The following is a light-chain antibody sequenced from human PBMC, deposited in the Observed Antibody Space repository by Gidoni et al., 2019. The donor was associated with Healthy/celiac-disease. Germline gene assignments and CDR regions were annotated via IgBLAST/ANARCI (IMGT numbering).Light chain of an antibody. CDR3: QQYYSTPLT. Sequence: EIVMTQFPDSLAVSLGERATINCKSSQSVLYSSNNKNYLAWYQQKPGQPPKLLIYWASTRESGVPDRFSGSGSGTDFTLTISSLQAEDVAFYYCQQYYSTPLTFGPGTKVDIK. CDR1: QSVLYSSNNKNY. J-gene: IGKJ3*01. V-gene: IGKV4-1*01. CDR2: WAS.